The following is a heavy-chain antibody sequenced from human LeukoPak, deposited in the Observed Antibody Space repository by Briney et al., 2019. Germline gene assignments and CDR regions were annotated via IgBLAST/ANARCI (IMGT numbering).Heavy chain of an antibody. CDR3: ASDGYGDYG. J-gene: IGHJ4*02. Sequence: GGSLRLSCAASGFTFSSYAMHWVRQAPDKGLEWVAVISYDGSNKYYADSVRGRFTISRDNSKNTLYLQMNSLRAEDTAVYYCASDGYGDYGWGQGTLVTVSS. CDR2: ISYDGSNK. D-gene: IGHD4-17*01. V-gene: IGHV3-30*03. CDR1: GFTFSSYA.